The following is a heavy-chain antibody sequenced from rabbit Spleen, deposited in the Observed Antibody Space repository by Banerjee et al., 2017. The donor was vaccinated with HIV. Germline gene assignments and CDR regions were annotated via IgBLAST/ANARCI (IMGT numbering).Heavy chain of an antibody. J-gene: IGHJ4*01. V-gene: IGHV1S45*01. D-gene: IGHD1-1*01. CDR3: ARDLTGVIGWNFGW. Sequence: QEQLVESGGGLVQPEGSLTLTCTASGFDFNSNAMCWVRQAPGKGLEWIGCICAGCNVGTTYYASWAKGRFTISKTSSTAVTLQMTSLTGADTATYFCARDLTGVIGWNFGWWGPGTLVTVS. CDR1: GFDFNSNA. CDR2: ICAGCNVGTT.